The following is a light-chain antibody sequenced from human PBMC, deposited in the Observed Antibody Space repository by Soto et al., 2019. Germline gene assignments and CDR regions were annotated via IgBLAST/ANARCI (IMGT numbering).Light chain of an antibody. CDR1: QSVLYSSNNKNY. CDR3: QQYYTIPHT. V-gene: IGKV4-1*01. J-gene: IGKJ2*01. Sequence: DIVMTQSPDSLAGSLGERATISCKSSQSVLYSSNNKNYLTWYQHKPGQPPKLLIYWASTRESGVPDRFSGSGSGTDFTLTISSLQAEDVAIYYCQQYYTIPHTFGQGTKLQIK. CDR2: WAS.